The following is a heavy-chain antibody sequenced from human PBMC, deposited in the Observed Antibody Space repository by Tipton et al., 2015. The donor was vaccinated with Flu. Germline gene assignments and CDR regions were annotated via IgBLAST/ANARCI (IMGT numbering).Heavy chain of an antibody. Sequence: QLVQSGGGLVKPGGYLRLSCAASGFTFSDDYMSWIRQAPGKGLEWVSHISSSGSTINYADSVKGRFTISRDNAKNSLYLQMNSLRPEDTAVYYCARGTYSFDYWGQGTLVIVSS. CDR2: ISSSGSTI. J-gene: IGHJ4*02. V-gene: IGHV3-11*04. CDR3: ARGTYSFDY. D-gene: IGHD5-12*01. CDR1: GFTFSDDY.